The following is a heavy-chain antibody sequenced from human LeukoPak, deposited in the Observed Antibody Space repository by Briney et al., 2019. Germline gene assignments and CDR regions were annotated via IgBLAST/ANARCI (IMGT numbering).Heavy chain of an antibody. V-gene: IGHV4-30-2*01. D-gene: IGHD2-15*01. CDR3: ARTLDRYCSGCSCYPRWFDP. J-gene: IGHJ5*02. Sequence: SETLSLTCAVSGGSISSGGYSWSWIRQPPGKGLEWIGYIYHSGSTYYNPSLKSRVTISVDRSKNQFSLKLSSVTAADTAVYYCARTLDRYCSGCSCYPRWFDPWGQGTLVTVSS. CDR1: GGSISSGGYS. CDR2: IYHSGST.